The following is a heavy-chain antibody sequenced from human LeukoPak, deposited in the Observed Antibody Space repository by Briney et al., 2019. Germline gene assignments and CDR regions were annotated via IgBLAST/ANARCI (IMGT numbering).Heavy chain of an antibody. CDR3: ARDKSILTGYNYYYMDV. D-gene: IGHD3-9*01. Sequence: GGSLRPSCAASGFIFSGYWMTWVRQVSGKGLEWVANIKQDGSEKYYVDSVKGRVTISRDNAKKSLYLQMNSLRAEDTAVYYCARDKSILTGYNYYYMDVWGKGTTVTISS. CDR1: GFIFSGYW. CDR2: IKQDGSEK. V-gene: IGHV3-7*01. J-gene: IGHJ6*03.